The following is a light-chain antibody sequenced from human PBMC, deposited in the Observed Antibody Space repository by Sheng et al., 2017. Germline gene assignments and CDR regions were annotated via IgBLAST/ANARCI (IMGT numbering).Light chain of an antibody. CDR3: QQYNSQYT. Sequence: DIQVTQSPSSLSASLGDTVTITCRASEDIKIYLAWYQQRPGKVPELLIYGASTSLPGVPSRFSGSGSGTDFTLTINSLQPDDFATYYCQQYNSQYTFGQGTKLEI. CDR1: EDIKIY. CDR2: GAS. V-gene: IGKV1-27*01. J-gene: IGKJ2*01.